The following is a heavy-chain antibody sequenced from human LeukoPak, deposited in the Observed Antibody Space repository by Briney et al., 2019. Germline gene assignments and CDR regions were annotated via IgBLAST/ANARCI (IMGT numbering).Heavy chain of an antibody. CDR2: INPNSGGT. J-gene: IGHJ4*02. D-gene: IGHD2-15*01. V-gene: IGHV1-2*06. Sequence: ASVKVSCKASGGTFSSYAISWVRQAPGQGLEWMGRINPNSGGTNYAQKFQGRVTMTRDTSISTAYMELSRLRSDDTAVYYCARQYCSGGSCYSGSDYWGQGTLVTVSS. CDR1: GGTFSSYA. CDR3: ARQYCSGGSCYSGSDY.